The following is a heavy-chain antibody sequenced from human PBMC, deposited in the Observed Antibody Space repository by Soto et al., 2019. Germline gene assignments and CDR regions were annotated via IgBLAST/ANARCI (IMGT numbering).Heavy chain of an antibody. CDR2: IIPIFGTA. J-gene: IGHJ3*02. CDR1: GGTFSSYA. D-gene: IGHD5-18*01. Sequence: SVKVSCKASGGTFSSYAISWVRQAPGQGLEWMGGIIPIFGTANYAQKFQGRVTITADESTSTAYMELSSLRSEDTAVYYCARGSVDTAMVTPADAFDIWGQGTMVTVSS. V-gene: IGHV1-69*13. CDR3: ARGSVDTAMVTPADAFDI.